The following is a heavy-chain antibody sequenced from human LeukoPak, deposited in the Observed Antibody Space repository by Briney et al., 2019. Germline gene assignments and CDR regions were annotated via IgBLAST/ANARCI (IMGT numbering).Heavy chain of an antibody. Sequence: GGSLRLSCAASGFTFSSYSMNWVRQAPGKGLEWVSSISSSSSYIYYADSVKGRFTISRDNAKNSLYLQMNSLRAEDTAVYYCASKSGVCSSTSCYPRWGRGTLVTVSS. CDR2: ISSSSSYI. CDR1: GFTFSSYS. CDR3: ASKSGVCSSTSCYPR. V-gene: IGHV3-21*01. D-gene: IGHD2-2*01. J-gene: IGHJ4*02.